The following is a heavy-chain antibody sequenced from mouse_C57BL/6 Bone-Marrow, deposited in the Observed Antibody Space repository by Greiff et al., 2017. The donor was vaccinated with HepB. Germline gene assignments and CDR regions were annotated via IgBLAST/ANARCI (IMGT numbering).Heavy chain of an antibody. J-gene: IGHJ4*01. D-gene: IGHD2-5*01. CDR3: AYYYSKNAMDY. V-gene: IGHV1-82*01. Sequence: VQGVESGPELVKPGASVKISCKASGYAFSSSWMNWVKQRPGKGLEWIGRIYPGDGDTNYNGKFKGKATLTADKSSSTAYMQLSSLTSEDSAVYFCAYYYSKNAMDYWGQGTSVTVSS. CDR2: IYPGDGDT. CDR1: GYAFSSSW.